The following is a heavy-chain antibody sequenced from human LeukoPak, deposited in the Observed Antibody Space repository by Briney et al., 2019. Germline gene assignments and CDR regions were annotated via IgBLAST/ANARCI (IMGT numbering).Heavy chain of an antibody. CDR3: AKAPVPLYSSGWYVYYFDY. D-gene: IGHD6-19*01. Sequence: PGGSLRLSCAASGFTFSSYAMSWVRQAPGKGLEWVSAISGSGGSTYYADSVKGRFTISRDNSKNTLYLQMNSLRAEDTAVYYCAKAPVPLYSSGWYVYYFDYWGQGTLVTVSS. CDR1: GFTFSSYA. J-gene: IGHJ4*02. CDR2: ISGSGGST. V-gene: IGHV3-23*01.